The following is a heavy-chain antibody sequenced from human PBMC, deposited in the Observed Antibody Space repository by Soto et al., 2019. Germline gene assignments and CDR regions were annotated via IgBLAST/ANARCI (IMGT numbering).Heavy chain of an antibody. CDR1: GGSFSGYY. J-gene: IGHJ4*02. D-gene: IGHD2-15*01. Sequence: SETLSLTCAVYGGSFSGYYWSWIRQPPGKGLEWIGEINHSGSTNYNPSLKSRVTISVDTSKNQFSLKLSSVTAADTAVYYCARGLKIVVVVAARSGFDYWGQGTLVTVSS. CDR2: INHSGST. CDR3: ARGLKIVVVVAARSGFDY. V-gene: IGHV4-34*01.